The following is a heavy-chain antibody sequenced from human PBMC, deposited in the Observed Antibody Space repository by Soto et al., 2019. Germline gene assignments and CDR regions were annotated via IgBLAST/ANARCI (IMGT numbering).Heavy chain of an antibody. CDR2: VYVTGTGT. J-gene: IGHJ4*02. CDR1: GYPFTTYH. V-gene: IGHV1-46*01. CDR3: ARPEGYGSGSYYFDS. D-gene: IGHD3-10*01. Sequence: ASVKVSCKASGYPFTTYHLHWVRQAPGQGLEWMGIVYVTGTGTRSAQKFQGRLTMTRDRSTSTVYMELSSLRSEDTAVYYCARPEGYGSGSYYFDSWGQGALVTVSS.